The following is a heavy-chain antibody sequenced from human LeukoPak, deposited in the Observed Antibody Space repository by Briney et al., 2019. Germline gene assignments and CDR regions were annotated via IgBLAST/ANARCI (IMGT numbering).Heavy chain of an antibody. CDR2: ISAYNGNT. D-gene: IGHD2-15*01. CDR3: ARGGEWVVVVAGDAFDI. V-gene: IGHV1-18*04. CDR1: GYTFTSYG. Sequence: ASVKVSCKASGYTFTSYGISWVRQAPGQGLEWMGWISAYNGNTNYAQKLQGRVTMTTDTSTSTAYMELRSLRSGDTAVYYCARGGEWVVVVAGDAFDIWGQGTMVTASS. J-gene: IGHJ3*02.